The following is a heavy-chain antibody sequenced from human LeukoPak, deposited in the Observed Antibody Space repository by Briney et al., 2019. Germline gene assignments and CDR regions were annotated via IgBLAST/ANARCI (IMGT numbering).Heavy chain of an antibody. V-gene: IGHV1-8*01. CDR2: MNPNSGNT. CDR3: ARRGYSSSPGRYYYYYMDV. CDR1: GYTFTSYD. Sequence: RASVKVSCKASGYTFTSYDINWVRQATGQGLEWMGWMNPNSGNTGYAQKFQGRVTMTRNTSISTAYMELSSLRSEDTAVYYCARRGYSSSPGRYYYYYMDVWGKGTTVTVSS. D-gene: IGHD6-13*01. J-gene: IGHJ6*03.